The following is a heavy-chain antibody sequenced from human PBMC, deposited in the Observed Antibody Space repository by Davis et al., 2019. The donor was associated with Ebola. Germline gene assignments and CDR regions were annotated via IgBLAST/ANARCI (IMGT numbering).Heavy chain of an antibody. D-gene: IGHD3-3*01. V-gene: IGHV3-9*01. CDR3: ARDLGGSGYYNWFDP. CDR2: ISWNTGSI. Sequence: SLKISCAASGFTFDDYAMHWVRQAPGKGLEWVSGISWNTGSIGYADSVKGRFTISRDNAKNSLYLQMNSLRAEDTAMYYCARDLGGSGYYNWFDPWGQGTLVTVSS. J-gene: IGHJ5*02. CDR1: GFTFDDYA.